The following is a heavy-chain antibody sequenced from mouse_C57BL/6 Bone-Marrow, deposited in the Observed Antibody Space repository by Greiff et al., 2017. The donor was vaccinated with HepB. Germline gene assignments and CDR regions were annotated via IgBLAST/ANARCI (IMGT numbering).Heavy chain of an antibody. J-gene: IGHJ2*01. D-gene: IGHD2-1*01. CDR3: ARRGDYGNFDY. Sequence: QVQLQQSGAELVKPGASVKLSCKASGYTFTSYWMQWVKQRPGQGLEWIGEIDPSVSFTNYNQQFKGKATLTVDTSSSTAYMQLSSLTSEDSAVSYCARRGDYGNFDYWRQGTTRTVSS. CDR1: GYTFTSYW. V-gene: IGHV1-50*01. CDR2: IDPSVSFT.